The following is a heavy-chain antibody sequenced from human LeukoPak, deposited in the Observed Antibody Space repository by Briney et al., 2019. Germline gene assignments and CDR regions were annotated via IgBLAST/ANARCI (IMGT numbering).Heavy chain of an antibody. Sequence: SETLSLTCTVSGGSISTYYWSWIRQPPGKGLEWIGYIYYSGSTSYNPSLKSRVTISVDTSKNQFSLKLSSVTAADTAVYYCARGYVCGYYFDYWGQGTLVTVSS. J-gene: IGHJ4*02. CDR2: IYYSGST. D-gene: IGHD3-16*01. CDR3: ARGYVCGYYFDY. CDR1: GGSISTYY. V-gene: IGHV4-59*01.